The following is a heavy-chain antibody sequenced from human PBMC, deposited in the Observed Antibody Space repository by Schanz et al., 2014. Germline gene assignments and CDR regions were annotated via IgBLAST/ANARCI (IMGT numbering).Heavy chain of an antibody. CDR2: FVHPGGST. CDR3: AKGPYYYYYMDV. V-gene: IGHV3-23*03. CDR1: GFNFSDYA. J-gene: IGHJ6*03. Sequence: EEHLLESGGGLVPPGGSLRLSCAASGFNFSDYAMCWVRQAPGKGLEWVSFVHPGGSTYYPDSVKGRFTISGDSSKYTVYLQMNSLRADDTAVYYCAKGPYYYYYMDVWGNGTTVTVSS.